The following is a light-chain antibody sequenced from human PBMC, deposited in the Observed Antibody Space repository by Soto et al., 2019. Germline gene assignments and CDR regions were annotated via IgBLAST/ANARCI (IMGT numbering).Light chain of an antibody. CDR2: KAS. CDR3: QQYNSYPRT. V-gene: IGKV1-5*03. CDR1: QSISNW. Sequence: DIPMTQSPSTLSASVGDRVTITCRASQSISNWLAWYQQKPGKAPKLLIYKASSLEGGVPPRFSGSGSGTEFTLTISSLQPDDFATYYCQQYNSYPRTFGQGTKVEIK. J-gene: IGKJ1*01.